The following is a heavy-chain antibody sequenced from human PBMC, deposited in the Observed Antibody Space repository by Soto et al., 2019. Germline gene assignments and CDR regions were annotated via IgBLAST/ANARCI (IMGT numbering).Heavy chain of an antibody. V-gene: IGHV1-69*01. Sequence: QVQLVQSGAEVKKPGSSVKVSCKASGGTFSSYTISWVRQAPGQGLEWMGGIIPVFGTTNYARTFQGRVTFTADESTSTGYMELTSLRSEVTAVFYCSRGRIAAAATGYYYGAMDVRGQGTKVTVSS. D-gene: IGHD6-25*01. CDR1: GGTFSSYT. J-gene: IGHJ6*02. CDR2: IIPVFGTT. CDR3: SRGRIAAAATGYYYGAMDV.